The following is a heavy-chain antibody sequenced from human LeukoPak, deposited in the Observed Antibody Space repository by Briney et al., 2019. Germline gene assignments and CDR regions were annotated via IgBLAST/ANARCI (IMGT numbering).Heavy chain of an antibody. CDR1: GYAFTSHG. Sequence: ASVKVSCKPFGYAFTSHGFTWVRQAPGQGLKWMGWISTYDGKTDYAQNFQGRVTMTIDASTSTAYMEVRSLRSDDTAVYYCARVSGTWGYFYMDVWAKGSTVTVSS. CDR3: ARVSGTWGYFYMDV. D-gene: IGHD1-1*01. V-gene: IGHV1-18*01. CDR2: ISTYDGKT. J-gene: IGHJ6*03.